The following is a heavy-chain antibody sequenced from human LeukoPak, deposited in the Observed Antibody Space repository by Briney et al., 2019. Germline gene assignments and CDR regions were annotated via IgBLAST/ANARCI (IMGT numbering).Heavy chain of an antibody. CDR1: GFTFSGYA. D-gene: IGHD3-22*01. J-gene: IGHJ4*02. V-gene: IGHV3-30*18. CDR2: ISYDGSNK. Sequence: GGSLRLSCAASGFTFSGYAMHWVRQAPGKGLEWVAVISYDGSNKYYADSAKGRFTISRDNSKNTLYLQMNSLRAEDTAVYYCAKAGGDSSGYYYSSPFDYWGQGTLVTVSS. CDR3: AKAGGDSSGYYYSSPFDY.